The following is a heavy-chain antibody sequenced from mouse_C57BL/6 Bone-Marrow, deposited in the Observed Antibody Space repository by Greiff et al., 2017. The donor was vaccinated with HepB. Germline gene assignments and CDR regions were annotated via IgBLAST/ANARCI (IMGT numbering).Heavy chain of an antibody. CDR3: ARSFTTVVAKGFAY. Sequence: EVQLQQSGPELVKPGASVKISCKASGYSFTDYNTNWVKQSNGKSLEWIGVINPNYGTTSYNQKFKGKATLTVDQSSSTAYMQLNSLTSEDSAVYYCARSFTTVVAKGFAYWGQGTLVTVSA. V-gene: IGHV1-39*01. D-gene: IGHD1-1*01. CDR1: GYSFTDYN. J-gene: IGHJ3*01. CDR2: INPNYGTT.